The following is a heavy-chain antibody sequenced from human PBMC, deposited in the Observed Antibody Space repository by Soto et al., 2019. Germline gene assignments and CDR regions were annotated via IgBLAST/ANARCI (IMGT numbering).Heavy chain of an antibody. CDR3: ARAVVVAATLYAGDNWFDP. CDR2: ISSSSSTI. J-gene: IGHJ5*02. D-gene: IGHD2-15*01. Sequence: EVQLVESGGGLVQPGGSLRLSCAASGFTFSSYSMNWVRQAPGKGLEWVSYISSSSSTIYYADSVKGRFTISRDNAKNSLYLQMNSLRAEDTAVYYCARAVVVAATLYAGDNWFDPWGQGTLVTVSS. CDR1: GFTFSSYS. V-gene: IGHV3-48*01.